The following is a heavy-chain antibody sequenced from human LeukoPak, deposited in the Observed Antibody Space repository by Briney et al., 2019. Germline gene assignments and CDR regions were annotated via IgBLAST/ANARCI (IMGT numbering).Heavy chain of an antibody. J-gene: IGHJ4*02. D-gene: IGHD3-3*01. V-gene: IGHV3-23*01. CDR1: GFTFSSYA. CDR3: AKCFSGVITIFGVPRGPFDY. Sequence: GGSLRLSCAASGFTFSSYAMSWVRQAPGKGLEWVSAISGSGGSTYYADSVKGRFTISRDNSKNTLYLQMNSLRAEDTAVYYCAKCFSGVITIFGVPRGPFDYWGQGTLVTVSS. CDR2: ISGSGGST.